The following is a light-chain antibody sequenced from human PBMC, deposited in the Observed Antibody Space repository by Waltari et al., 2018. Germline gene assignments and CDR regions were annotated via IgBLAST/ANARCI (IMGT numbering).Light chain of an antibody. Sequence: QSPLTQPPSVSASPGQSITISCTGTSSDIGGYVYASWYQQHPGRAPKLIIYEVDKRPSGISSRFSGSKSGNTASLTISGLQPEDEADYYCCSYTNSGTRVFGTGTKVTVL. CDR1: SSDIGGYVY. V-gene: IGLV2-14*03. CDR2: EVD. CDR3: CSYTNSGTRV. J-gene: IGLJ1*01.